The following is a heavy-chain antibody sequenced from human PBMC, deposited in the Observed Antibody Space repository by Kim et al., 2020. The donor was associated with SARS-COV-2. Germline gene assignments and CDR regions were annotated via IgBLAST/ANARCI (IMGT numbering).Heavy chain of an antibody. CDR2: SSGVDGSS. CDR1: GVNFRTYG. J-gene: IGHJ4*02. Sequence: GGSLRLSCAGSGVNFRTYGMHWVRQAPGEGLEWVSSSSGVDGSSVYVDTVKGRLTISRVNSKNTDYLQMNSLRVEDTAIFYCTALDSSAWNRPFAKWGQG. V-gene: IGHV3-23*01. CDR3: TALDSSAWNRPFAK. D-gene: IGHD1-1*01.